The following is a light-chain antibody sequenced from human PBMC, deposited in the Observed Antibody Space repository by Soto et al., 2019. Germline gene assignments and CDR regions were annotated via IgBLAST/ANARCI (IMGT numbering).Light chain of an antibody. CDR2: GAS. Sequence: EIVLTQSPGTLSLSPGERATLSCRASQSVSSSHLAWYQQKPGQSPMLLIYGASSRATGIPDRFSGSGSGTEFSLTISRLEPEDFAVYYCQQYGSSPLTFGQGTRLEIK. J-gene: IGKJ5*01. V-gene: IGKV3-20*01. CDR3: QQYGSSPLT. CDR1: QSVSSSH.